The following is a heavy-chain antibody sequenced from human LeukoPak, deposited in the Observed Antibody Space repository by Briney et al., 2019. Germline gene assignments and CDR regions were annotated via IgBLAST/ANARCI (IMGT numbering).Heavy chain of an antibody. CDR2: TPSDLNVK. J-gene: IGHJ4*02. CDR3: AREGYYGSGSPPSLYFDY. V-gene: IGHV3-30-3*01. CDR1: GFTFRNYV. D-gene: IGHD3-10*01. Sequence: GGSLRLSCAASGFTFRNYVIHWVRQAPGKGLEWVAVTPSDLNVKLYADSVKGRFTISRDNSRSTLYLQMNSLRPEDTAIYYCAREGYYGSGSPPSLYFDYWGQGALVTVSS.